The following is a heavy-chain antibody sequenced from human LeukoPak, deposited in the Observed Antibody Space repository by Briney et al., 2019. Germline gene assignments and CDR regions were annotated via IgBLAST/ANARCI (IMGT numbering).Heavy chain of an antibody. J-gene: IGHJ6*03. CDR1: GGSISSSSYY. CDR2: IYYSGST. CDR3: ARGLRGAVAGPAYYYYYMDV. Sequence: SETLSLTCTVSGGSISSSSYYWGWIRQPPGKGLEWIGSIYYSGSTYYNPSLKSRVTISVDTSKNQFSLKLSSVTAADTAVYYCARGLRGAVAGPAYYYYYMDVWGKGTTVTVSS. V-gene: IGHV4-39*07. D-gene: IGHD6-19*01.